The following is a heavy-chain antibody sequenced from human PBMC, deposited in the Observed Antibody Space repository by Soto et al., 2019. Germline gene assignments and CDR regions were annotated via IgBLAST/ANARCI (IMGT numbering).Heavy chain of an antibody. Sequence: GGSLRLSCAASGFSFRKYGIHWVRQAPGKGLEWVAFVSIDGNNKYYGDSVKGRFTISRDNSKNMVFLQVDSLRVDDTAVYYCAKDRVIQLLPIWPDPWGQGTLVTVSS. CDR1: GFSFRKYG. CDR2: VSIDGNNK. V-gene: IGHV3-30*18. J-gene: IGHJ5*02. D-gene: IGHD2-2*01. CDR3: AKDRVIQLLPIWPDP.